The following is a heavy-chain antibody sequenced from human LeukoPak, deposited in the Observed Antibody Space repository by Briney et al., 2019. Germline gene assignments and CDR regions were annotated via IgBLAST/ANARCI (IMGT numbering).Heavy chain of an antibody. D-gene: IGHD3/OR15-3a*01. CDR3: ARQTGSGLFILP. V-gene: IGHV4-39*01. J-gene: IGHJ4*02. Sequence: SETLSLTCTVSGGSISSGSYKWGWIRQPPGKGLEWIGSISYSGSTYYNPSLKSRVTISVDTSKNQFSLRLTSVTAADTAVYYCARQTGSGLFILPGGQGTLVTVSS. CDR2: ISYSGST. CDR1: GGSISSGSYK.